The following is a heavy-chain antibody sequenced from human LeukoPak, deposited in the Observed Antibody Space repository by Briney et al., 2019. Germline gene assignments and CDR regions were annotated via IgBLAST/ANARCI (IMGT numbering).Heavy chain of an antibody. V-gene: IGHV1-18*01. D-gene: IGHD3-22*01. J-gene: IGHJ4*02. CDR3: ARVGYYYDSSGYSVDY. CDR2: ISVYNDNT. Sequence: ASVKVSCVASGYTFTSYGISWVRQAPGQGVGWRGWISVYNDNTNYAQKLQRRVSMTTDTSTSTAYMELRSLRTDDTDVYYCARVGYYYDSSGYSVDYWGQGTLVTVSS. CDR1: GYTFTSYG.